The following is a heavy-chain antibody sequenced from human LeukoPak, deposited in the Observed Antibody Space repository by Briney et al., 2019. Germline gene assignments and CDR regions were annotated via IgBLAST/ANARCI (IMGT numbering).Heavy chain of an antibody. J-gene: IGHJ4*02. CDR1: GGSFSTYY. Sequence: SETLSLTCTVSGGSFSTYYWSWIRQPAGKGLEWIGHIYTSGTTNYNPSLKSRVTMSIDTSKNQFSLKLSSVTAADTAIYYCARDAKYYYGSRTYFFFEYWGRGTLLSVSS. CDR2: IYTSGTT. D-gene: IGHD3-10*01. V-gene: IGHV4-4*07. CDR3: ARDAKYYYGSRTYFFFEY.